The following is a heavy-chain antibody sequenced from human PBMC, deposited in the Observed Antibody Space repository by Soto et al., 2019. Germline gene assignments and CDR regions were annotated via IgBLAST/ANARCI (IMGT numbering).Heavy chain of an antibody. CDR1: GFSRSTSGLG. Sequence: QITLKESGPTLVRPTQTLTLTCTFSGFSRSTSGLGVGGIRQPPGKSLEWLALIYWNDDKRYSPSLKAKLTITTFTSKNQLVLTMTTIEPVCTATYDCAHRLSGWSLFDFWRQGTLVTVS. D-gene: IGHD6-19*01. CDR3: AHRLSGWSLFDF. CDR2: IYWNDDK. J-gene: IGHJ4*02. V-gene: IGHV2-5*01.